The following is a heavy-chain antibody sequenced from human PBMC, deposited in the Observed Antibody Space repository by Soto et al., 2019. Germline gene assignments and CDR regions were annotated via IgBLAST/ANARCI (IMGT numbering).Heavy chain of an antibody. V-gene: IGHV3-74*01. J-gene: IGHJ4*02. CDR1: GFNFSNHW. D-gene: IGHD1-26*01. Sequence: EVQLVESGGGLVQPGGSLRLSCAASGFNFSNHWMHWFRQAPGKGLVWVSRIKTDGSYTNYAYSVKGRFTISRDNAKNTLYLQMNSLRADDTAVYYCVRSHYSVWVDYLGQGTLVTVSS. CDR2: IKTDGSYT. CDR3: VRSHYSVWVDY.